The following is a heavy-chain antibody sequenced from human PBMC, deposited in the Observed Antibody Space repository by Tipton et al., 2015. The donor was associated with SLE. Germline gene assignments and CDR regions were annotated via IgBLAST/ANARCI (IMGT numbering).Heavy chain of an antibody. CDR2: IYYSGST. D-gene: IGHD4-17*01. V-gene: IGHV4-59*12. Sequence: TLSLTCTVSYGSISGYYWSWIRQPPGKGLEWIGYIYYSGSTNYNPSLKSRVTISVDTSKNQFSLKLSSVTAADTAVYYCARDRPRLRFKSGAFDIWGQGTMVTVSS. CDR1: YGSISGYY. J-gene: IGHJ3*02. CDR3: ARDRPRLRFKSGAFDI.